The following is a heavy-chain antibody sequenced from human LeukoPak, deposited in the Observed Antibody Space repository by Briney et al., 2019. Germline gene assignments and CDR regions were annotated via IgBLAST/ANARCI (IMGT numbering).Heavy chain of an antibody. Sequence: GGSLRLSCAASGFTFRDYWMTWVRQAPGKGLERLATIKKDGSEKYYVDSVKGRFTISRDNAKNSLDLQMNSLRAEDTAVYYCARGAWYGISWGQGTLVTVSS. CDR3: ARGAWYGIS. V-gene: IGHV3-7*01. CDR2: IKKDGSEK. CDR1: GFTFRDYW. J-gene: IGHJ5*02. D-gene: IGHD6-13*01.